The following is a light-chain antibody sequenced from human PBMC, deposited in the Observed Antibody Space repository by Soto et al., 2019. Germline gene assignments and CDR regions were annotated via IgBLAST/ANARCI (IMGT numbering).Light chain of an antibody. Sequence: IVLKQSPCTLSLSPRERATLSCRASQTITSTYLAWYQQKPGQAPRLLIYGASSRATGIPDRFSGSGSETDFTLTISRLEPEDFAVYYCHHYGSTFGQVTKVDIK. V-gene: IGKV3-20*01. CDR3: HHYGST. CDR1: QTITSTY. CDR2: GAS. J-gene: IGKJ1*01.